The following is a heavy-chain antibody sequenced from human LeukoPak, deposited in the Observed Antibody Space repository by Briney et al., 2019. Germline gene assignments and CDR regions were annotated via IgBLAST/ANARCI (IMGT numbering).Heavy chain of an antibody. CDR1: GGSISSNNW. D-gene: IGHD6-6*01. V-gene: IGHV4-4*02. CDR3: ARDFSSSSSVYYYYYMDV. Sequence: SETLSLTCAISGGSISSNNWWSWVRQPPGKGLEWIGEMYHSGSTNYNPSLMSRVTISVDKSKNQFSLRLNSVTAADTAVYYCARDFSSSSSVYYYYYMDVWGKGTSVTVSS. CDR2: MYHSGST. J-gene: IGHJ6*03.